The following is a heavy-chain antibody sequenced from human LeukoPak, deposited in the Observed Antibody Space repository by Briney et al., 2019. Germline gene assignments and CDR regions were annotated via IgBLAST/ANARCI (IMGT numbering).Heavy chain of an antibody. Sequence: PGGSLRLSCAVSGFTFSSYSMNWVRQAPGKGLEWVSSISSSSSYIYYADSVKGRFTISRDNAKNSLYLQMNSLRAEDTAVYYCASYPYSGSYFFDYWGQGTLVTVSS. D-gene: IGHD1-26*01. J-gene: IGHJ4*02. V-gene: IGHV3-21*01. CDR1: GFTFSSYS. CDR3: ASYPYSGSYFFDY. CDR2: ISSSSSYI.